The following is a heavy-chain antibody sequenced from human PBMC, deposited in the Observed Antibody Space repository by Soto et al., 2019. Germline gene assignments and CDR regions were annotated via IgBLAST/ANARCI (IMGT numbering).Heavy chain of an antibody. D-gene: IGHD3-10*01. CDR3: GRVRFGGTMGRGARGGNWFDP. CDR2: INHSGST. CDR1: GGSFSGYY. Sequence: SETLSLTCAVYGGSFSGYYWIWISQPPGKGLEWIGEINHSGSTNYNPSLKSRVTISVGTSKNQFSLKLSSVTAAAPAGDFFGRVRFGGTMGRGARGGNWFDPWGQGTQVTVSS. V-gene: IGHV4-34*01. J-gene: IGHJ5*02.